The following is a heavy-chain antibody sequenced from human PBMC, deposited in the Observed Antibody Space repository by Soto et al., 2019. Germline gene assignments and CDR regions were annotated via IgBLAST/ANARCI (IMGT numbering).Heavy chain of an antibody. Sequence: VQLLESGGGLVQPGGSLRLSCVVSGFTFPNYGVTWVRQAPGKGLEWVAGFSGGSGTIHYRDSVKGRFTISRDDSKSTAYLQMNSLGVDDTAVYYCVKWNGYDDCWGQGTLVTVSS. CDR3: VKWNGYDDC. V-gene: IGHV3-23*01. CDR1: GFTFPNYG. D-gene: IGHD5-12*01. J-gene: IGHJ4*02. CDR2: FSGGSGTI.